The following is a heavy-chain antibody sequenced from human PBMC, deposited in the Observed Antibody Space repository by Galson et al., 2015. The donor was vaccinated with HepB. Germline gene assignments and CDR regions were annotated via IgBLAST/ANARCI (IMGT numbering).Heavy chain of an antibody. CDR2: IRSKANSYAT. V-gene: IGHV3-73*01. J-gene: IGHJ6*02. CDR1: GFTFSDYY. D-gene: IGHD4-17*01. Sequence: SLRLSCAASGFTFSDYYMSWIRQAPGKGLEWVGRIRSKANSYATAYAASVKGRFTISRDDSKNTAYLQMNSLKTEDTAVYYCTRHRGDDYGDGYYYYGMDVWGQGTTVTVSS. CDR3: TRHRGDDYGDGYYYYGMDV.